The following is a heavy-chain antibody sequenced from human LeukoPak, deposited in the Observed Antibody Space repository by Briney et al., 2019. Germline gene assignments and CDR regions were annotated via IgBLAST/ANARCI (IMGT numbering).Heavy chain of an antibody. CDR2: INPSGGST. V-gene: IGHV1-46*01. Sequence: EASVKVSCKASGYTFTSYYMHWVRQAPGQGLEWMGIINPSGGSTSYAQKFQGRVTMTRDTSTSTVYMELSSLRSEDTAVCYCARVRSRVRGAFDIWGQGTMVTVSS. CDR1: GYTFTSYY. J-gene: IGHJ3*02. CDR3: ARVRSRVRGAFDI. D-gene: IGHD3-10*01.